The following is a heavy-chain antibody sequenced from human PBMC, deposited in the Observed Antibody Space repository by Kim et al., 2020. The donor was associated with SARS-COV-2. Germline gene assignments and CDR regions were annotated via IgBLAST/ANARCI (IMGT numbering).Heavy chain of an antibody. Sequence: HTSRVTISVDTSKKQFSLKLSSVTAADTAVYYCARRGKVVPHPVGATFDPWGQGTLVTVSS. CDR3: ARRGKVVPHPVGATFDP. D-gene: IGHD2-2*01. J-gene: IGHJ5*02. V-gene: IGHV4-34*01.